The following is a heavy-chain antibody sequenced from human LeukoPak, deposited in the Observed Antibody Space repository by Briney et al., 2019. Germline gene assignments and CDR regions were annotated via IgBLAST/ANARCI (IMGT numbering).Heavy chain of an antibody. J-gene: IGHJ4*02. D-gene: IGHD2-2*01. CDR3: ARDCSSTSCYQAFDY. Sequence: PGGSLRLSCAASGFTFSSYWMSWVRQAPGKGLEWVANIKQDGSEKYYVDPVKGRFTISRDNAKNSLYLQMNSLRAEDTAVYYCARDCSSTSCYQAFDYWGQGTLVTVSS. V-gene: IGHV3-7*01. CDR2: IKQDGSEK. CDR1: GFTFSSYW.